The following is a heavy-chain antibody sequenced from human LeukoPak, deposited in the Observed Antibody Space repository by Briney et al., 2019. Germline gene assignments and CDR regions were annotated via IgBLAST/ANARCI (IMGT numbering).Heavy chain of an antibody. CDR1: GYTFTSYW. CDR3: ARQRDGYLDY. J-gene: IGHJ4*02. V-gene: IGHV5-51*01. Sequence: PAESLKISCKGSGYTFTSYWIAWVRQMPGKGLEWMGIIYPGDSDTRYSPPFQGQVTISADKSISTAYLQWSSLKASDTAMYYCARQRDGYLDYWGQGTLVTVSS. CDR2: IYPGDSDT. D-gene: IGHD5-24*01.